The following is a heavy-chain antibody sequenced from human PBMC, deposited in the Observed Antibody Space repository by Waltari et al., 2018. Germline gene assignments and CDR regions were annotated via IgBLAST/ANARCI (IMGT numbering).Heavy chain of an antibody. CDR3: ATAARRRDVGDLS. CDR2: ISPTSSTI. V-gene: IGHV3-48*02. D-gene: IGHD3-16*02. CDR1: GFSFSSYS. J-gene: IGHJ4*02. Sequence: EVQLVEAGGSLVQPGGSLRLSWGASGFSFSSYSMNWVRQAPGKGLEWVSYISPTSSTIYYADSVKGRFTISRDNGKDSLHLQMNSLRDEDTAVYYCATAARRRDVGDLSWGQGTLVTVSA.